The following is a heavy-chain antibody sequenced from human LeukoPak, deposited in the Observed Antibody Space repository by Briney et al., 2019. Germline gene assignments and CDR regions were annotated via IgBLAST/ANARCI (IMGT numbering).Heavy chain of an antibody. D-gene: IGHD2-21*02. CDR1: GFTVSRNH. J-gene: IGHJ4*02. CDR2: ISGSGGST. V-gene: IGHV3-23*01. CDR3: AKDQRFTA. Sequence: GGSLRLSCAASGFTVSRNHMNWVRQAPGKGLEWVSAISGSGGSTYYADSVKGRFTISRDNSKNTLYLQMNSLRAEDTAVYYCAKDQRFTAGGQGTLVTVSS.